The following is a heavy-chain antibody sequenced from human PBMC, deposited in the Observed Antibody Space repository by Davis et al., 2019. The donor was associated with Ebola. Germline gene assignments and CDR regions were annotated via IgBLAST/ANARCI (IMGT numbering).Heavy chain of an antibody. V-gene: IGHV4-59*03. D-gene: IGHD3-10*01. CDR1: GVSISRHY. J-gene: IGHJ4*02. Sequence: PSETLSLTCTVSGVSISRHYWSWIRHPPGKRREWIGSIYHTGSAYYNSSLASRATISVDTSKNQFSLKLTSVTAADTAMYYCSERGSSVWGQGTLVTVSS. CDR3: SERGSSV. CDR2: IYHTGSA.